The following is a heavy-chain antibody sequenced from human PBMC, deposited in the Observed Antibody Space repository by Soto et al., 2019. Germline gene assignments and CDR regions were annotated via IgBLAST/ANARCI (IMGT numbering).Heavy chain of an antibody. V-gene: IGHV3-30-3*01. CDR3: ARGGYSSSWYYYGMDV. Sequence: QVQLVESGGGVVQPGRSLRLSCAASGFTFSSYAMHWVRQAPGKGLEWVAVISYDGSNKYYADSVKGRFTISRDNSKNTLYLQMNSLRAEDTAVYYCARGGYSSSWYYYGMDVWGQGTTVTVSS. D-gene: IGHD6-13*01. CDR2: ISYDGSNK. CDR1: GFTFSSYA. J-gene: IGHJ6*02.